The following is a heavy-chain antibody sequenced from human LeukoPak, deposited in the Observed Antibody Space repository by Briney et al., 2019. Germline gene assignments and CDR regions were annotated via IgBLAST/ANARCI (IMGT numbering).Heavy chain of an antibody. Sequence: PSETLSLTCTVSGYSISSGYYWSWIRQPAGKGLEWIGRIYTSGSTNYNPSLKSRVTISVDTSKNQFSLKLSSVTAADTAVYYCAREVGCSGGSCYSGYYYYYMDVWGKGTTVAISS. CDR1: GYSISSGYY. V-gene: IGHV4-61*02. CDR3: AREVGCSGGSCYSGYYYYYMDV. D-gene: IGHD2-15*01. J-gene: IGHJ6*03. CDR2: IYTSGST.